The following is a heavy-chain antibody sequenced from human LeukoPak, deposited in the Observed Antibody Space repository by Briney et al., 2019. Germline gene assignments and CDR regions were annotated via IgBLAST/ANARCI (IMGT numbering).Heavy chain of an antibody. D-gene: IGHD3-10*02. CDR2: ISSSGSTI. J-gene: IGHJ6*03. CDR1: GFTFSSYE. CDR3: AELGITMIGGV. V-gene: IGHV3-48*03. Sequence: GGALRPSCAASGFTFSSYEMNGVRQAPGKGLEGVSYISSSGSTIYYADSVKGRFTISRDNAKNSMYLQMNSLRAEDTDVYYCAELGITMIGGVWGKGTTVSISS.